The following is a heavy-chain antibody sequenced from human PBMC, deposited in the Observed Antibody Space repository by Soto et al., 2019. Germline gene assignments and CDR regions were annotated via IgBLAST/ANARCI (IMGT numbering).Heavy chain of an antibody. V-gene: IGHV1-69*13. Sequence: ASVKVSCKASGGTFSSYAISWVRQAPGQGLEWMGGIIPIFGTANYAQKFQGRVTITADESTSTAYMELSSLRSEDTAVYYCARDENYYDSSGYSYYYGMDVWGQGTTVTVSS. CDR2: IIPIFGTA. J-gene: IGHJ6*02. CDR1: GGTFSSYA. CDR3: ARDENYYDSSGYSYYYGMDV. D-gene: IGHD3-22*01.